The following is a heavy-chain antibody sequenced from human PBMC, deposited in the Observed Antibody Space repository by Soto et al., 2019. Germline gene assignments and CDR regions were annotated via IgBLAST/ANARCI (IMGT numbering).Heavy chain of an antibody. CDR2: IRAYTGYT. CDR1: GYTFTSYG. D-gene: IGHD6-19*01. Sequence: QVQLVQSGGEVRKPGASVKVSCKASGYTFTSYGVSWVRQAPGQGLEWMGWIRAYTGYTNYAQKFQGRVTITTDTFTRTAYMELRSLISDDTAVYYCARASDGYGSGWYVGYFDYWGHGTLVTVSS. CDR3: ARASDGYGSGWYVGYFDY. V-gene: IGHV1-18*04. J-gene: IGHJ4*01.